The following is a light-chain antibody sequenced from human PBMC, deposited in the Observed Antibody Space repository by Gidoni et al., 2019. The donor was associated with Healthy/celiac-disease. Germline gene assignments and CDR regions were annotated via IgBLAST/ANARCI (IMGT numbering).Light chain of an antibody. J-gene: IGKJ4*01. CDR2: DAS. V-gene: IGKV3-20*01. CDR3: QQYGTSLLT. CDR1: QSVTNNY. Sequence: EIVLTQSPGTLSLSTGERATLSCRASQSVTNNYLAWYQQKPGQAPRLLMYDASRRATGIPDRFSGSGSGTDFTLTISRLEPEDFAVYYCQQYGTSLLTFGGXTKVEIK.